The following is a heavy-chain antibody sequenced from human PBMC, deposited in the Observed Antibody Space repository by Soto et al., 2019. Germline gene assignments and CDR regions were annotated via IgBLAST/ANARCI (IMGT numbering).Heavy chain of an antibody. J-gene: IGHJ4*02. CDR2: IYPGDSDT. Sequence: PGESLKVSCKASGYSFTTYWIGWVPQMPGKGLEWMGIIYPGDSDTRYSPSFHGEVTISADKSINTAYLQWSSLKASDSAMFYWSRTDIVGNSVDCWGPGTLVTVAS. D-gene: IGHD3-16*02. CDR3: SRTDIVGNSVDC. V-gene: IGHV5-51*01. CDR1: GYSFTTYW.